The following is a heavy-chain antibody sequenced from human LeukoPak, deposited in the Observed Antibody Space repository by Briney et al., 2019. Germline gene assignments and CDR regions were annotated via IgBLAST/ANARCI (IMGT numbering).Heavy chain of an antibody. V-gene: IGHV4-34*01. J-gene: IGHJ4*02. Sequence: SETLSLTCAVYGGSFSGYYWSWIRQPPGKGLEWIGEINHSGSTNYNPSLKSRVTISVDTSKNQFSLRLSSVTAADTAVYYCASNYYDSPMGYWGQGTLVTVSS. CDR3: ASNYYDSPMGY. D-gene: IGHD3-22*01. CDR1: GGSFSGYY. CDR2: INHSGST.